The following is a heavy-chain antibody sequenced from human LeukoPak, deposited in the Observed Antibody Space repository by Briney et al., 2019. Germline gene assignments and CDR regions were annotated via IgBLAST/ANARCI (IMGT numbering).Heavy chain of an antibody. V-gene: IGHV3-23*01. D-gene: IGHD6-6*01. Sequence: GGSLRLSCAASGFTFSSYAMNCVPQAPGKGLEWVSAISGNGDTTYYADSVKGRFTISRDNSKNTLYLQMSNLRAEDTAIYYCAKDREEAPIAARRGFDYWGEGTLVTVSS. CDR1: GFTFSSYA. CDR3: AKDREEAPIAARRGFDY. J-gene: IGHJ4*02. CDR2: ISGNGDTT.